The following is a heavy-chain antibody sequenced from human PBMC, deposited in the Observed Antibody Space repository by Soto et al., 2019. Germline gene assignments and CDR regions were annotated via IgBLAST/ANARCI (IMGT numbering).Heavy chain of an antibody. D-gene: IGHD2-15*01. CDR2: IYSGGST. CDR3: ARGMEDIVVVVAAIRVSIWFDP. V-gene: IGHV3-66*01. CDR1: GFTVSSNY. J-gene: IGHJ5*02. Sequence: GGSLRLSCAASGFTVSSNYMSWVRQAPGKGLEWVSVIYSGGSTYYVDSVKGRVTISIDNSKNTLYLQMNSLRAEDMAVYYCARGMEDIVVVVAAIRVSIWFDPWGQGTLVTVSS.